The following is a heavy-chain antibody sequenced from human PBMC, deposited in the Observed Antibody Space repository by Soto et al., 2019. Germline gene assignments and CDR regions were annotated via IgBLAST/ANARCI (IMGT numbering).Heavy chain of an antibody. CDR2: IHAGNWNT. CDR1: GYTFTSYA. CDR3: ARSPLDSSSWYSVNYFHY. V-gene: IGHV1-3*05. Sequence: HVQLVQSGAEEKKPGASVKVSCKDSGYTFTSYARHWVRHAPGQRLEWMRWIHAGNWNTQYSQKFQGRVPITRETSASTGYMELGSLRAYATAVYYCARSPLDSSSWYSVNYFHYWCQGTLVTDS. D-gene: IGHD6-13*01. J-gene: IGHJ4*02.